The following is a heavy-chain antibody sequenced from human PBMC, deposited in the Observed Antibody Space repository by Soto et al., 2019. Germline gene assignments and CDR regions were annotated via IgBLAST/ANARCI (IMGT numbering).Heavy chain of an antibody. CDR1: GFTFRSYA. CDR3: AKDPNGDYVGAFDI. Sequence: EVQLLESGGDLVQPGGSLRLSCAASGFTFRSYAMSWVRQAPGKGPEWVSGISAAGGSTYYADSVKGRFTISRDNSKATLYLQMNSLRAEDTALYYCAKDPNGDYVGAFDIWGQGTVVTVSS. CDR2: ISAAGGST. V-gene: IGHV3-23*01. J-gene: IGHJ3*02. D-gene: IGHD4-17*01.